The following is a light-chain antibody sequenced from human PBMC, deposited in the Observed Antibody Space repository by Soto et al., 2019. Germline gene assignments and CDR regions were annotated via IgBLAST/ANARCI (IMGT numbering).Light chain of an antibody. Sequence: QSSLTQPASMSGSPVQSVTTSCAGTSSDIGGYNYFSWYQHHPGKYPKLIIYDVSIRPSGFSHRFSGSKSGNTASPTISGLQAEDEADYYGSSFSVXSPLVGTGTKVXV. CDR2: DVS. J-gene: IGLJ1*01. V-gene: IGLV2-14*01. CDR1: SSDIGGYNY. CDR3: SSFSVXSPL.